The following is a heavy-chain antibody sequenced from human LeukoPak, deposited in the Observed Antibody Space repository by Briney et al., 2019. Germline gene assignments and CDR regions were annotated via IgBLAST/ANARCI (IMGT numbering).Heavy chain of an antibody. J-gene: IGHJ3*02. Sequence: GGSLRLSCAASGFIFSDYSMHWVRQAPGKGLEYVSAVSSNGVSTYYANSVKGRFTISRDNSKNTLDLQMGSLRAEDMAVYYCARVGLQSAFDIWGQGTMVTVSS. CDR3: ARVGLQSAFDI. D-gene: IGHD5-24*01. V-gene: IGHV3-64*01. CDR1: GFIFSDYS. CDR2: VSSNGVST.